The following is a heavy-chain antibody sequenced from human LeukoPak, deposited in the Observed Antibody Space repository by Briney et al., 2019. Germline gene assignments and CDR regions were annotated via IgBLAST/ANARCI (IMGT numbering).Heavy chain of an antibody. CDR2: IYYSGST. Sequence: PSETLSLTCTVSGGSISSSSYYWGWIRQPPGKGLEWIGSIYYSGSTYYNPSLKSRVTISLDTSQNQFSLKLSSVTAADTAVYYCARQQSCSGGTCYFYFDSWGQGTLVTVSS. D-gene: IGHD2-15*01. V-gene: IGHV4-39*01. J-gene: IGHJ4*02. CDR3: ARQQSCSGGTCYFYFDS. CDR1: GGSISSSSYY.